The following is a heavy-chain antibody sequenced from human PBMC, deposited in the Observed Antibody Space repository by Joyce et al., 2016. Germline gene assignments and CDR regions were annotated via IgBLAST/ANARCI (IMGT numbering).Heavy chain of an antibody. J-gene: IGHJ6*01. D-gene: IGHD3-16*01. CDR3: LRCGNDYAYYMDG. CDR1: GFTFSSSS. CDR2: INGNSYFI. V-gene: IGHV3-21*01. Sequence: EVQLVESGGGLVKPGGSLRLSCAASGFTFSSSSMSWIRQAPGKGLEWVAAINGNSYFIFHADSVNGRFTVSKDNANNTIYTQMNSEGLEVNAVFCCLRCGNDYAYYMDGRGQG.